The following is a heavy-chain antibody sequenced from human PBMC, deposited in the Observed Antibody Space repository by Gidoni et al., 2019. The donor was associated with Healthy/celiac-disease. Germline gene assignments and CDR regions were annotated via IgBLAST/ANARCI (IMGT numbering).Heavy chain of an antibody. CDR2: ISYDGSNK. CDR1: GFTFSSYG. CDR3: AKTWYGRSYYYMDV. Sequence: QVQLVESGGGVVQPGRSLRLSCAASGFTFSSYGMHWVRQAPGKGLEWVAVISYDGSNKYYADSVKGRFTISRDNSKNTLYLQMNSLRAEDTAVYYCAKTWYGRSYYYMDVWGKGTTVTVSS. J-gene: IGHJ6*03. D-gene: IGHD1-20*01. V-gene: IGHV3-30*18.